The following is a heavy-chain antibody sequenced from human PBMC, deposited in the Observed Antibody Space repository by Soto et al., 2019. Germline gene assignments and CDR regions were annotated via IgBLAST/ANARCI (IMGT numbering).Heavy chain of an antibody. CDR1: GFTVSSDH. V-gene: IGHV3-66*01. J-gene: IGHJ4*02. CDR3: VRENSGWSRAQGY. D-gene: IGHD6-19*01. Sequence: EMPLVESGGGLAQPGGSLRLSCAASGFTVSSDHMSWVRQVPGKGLEWVSVIYVGGETFYADSVKGRFTISRDNSKNTLYLQMDGLRAEDTAIYYCVRENSGWSRAQGYWGQGTLVTVSS. CDR2: IYVGGET.